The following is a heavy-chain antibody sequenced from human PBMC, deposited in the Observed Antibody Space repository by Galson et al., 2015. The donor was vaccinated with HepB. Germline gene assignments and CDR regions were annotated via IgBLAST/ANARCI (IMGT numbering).Heavy chain of an antibody. D-gene: IGHD3-16*01. Sequence: SVKVSCKASGNTFTSYYFHWVRQAPGQGLEWVGIINPSGGSTSYTQKFQGRITMTRDTSTNTVYMELSSLRSDDTAMYYCARGHGRGGISWVTEYYFDYWGQGTLITVSA. CDR2: INPSGGST. CDR3: ARGHGRGGISWVTEYYFDY. CDR1: GNTFTSYY. V-gene: IGHV1-46*01. J-gene: IGHJ4*02.